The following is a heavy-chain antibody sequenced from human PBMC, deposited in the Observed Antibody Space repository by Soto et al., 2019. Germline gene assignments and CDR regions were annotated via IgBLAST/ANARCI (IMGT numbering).Heavy chain of an antibody. D-gene: IGHD6-13*01. Sequence: PSETLSLTCTVSGGSISSGDYYWSWIRQPPGKGLEWIGYIYYSGSTYYNPSLKSRVTISVDTSKNQFSLKLSSVTAADTAVYYCARDTPLLGAAAGLSLFDYYYYGMDVWGQGTTVTVSS. CDR2: IYYSGST. V-gene: IGHV4-30-4*01. J-gene: IGHJ6*02. CDR3: ARDTPLLGAAAGLSLFDYYYYGMDV. CDR1: GGSISSGDYY.